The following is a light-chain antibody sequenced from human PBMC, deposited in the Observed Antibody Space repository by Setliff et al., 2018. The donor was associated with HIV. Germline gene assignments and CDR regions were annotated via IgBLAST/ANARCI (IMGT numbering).Light chain of an antibody. V-gene: IGLV2-14*03. J-gene: IGLJ1*01. CDR1: SSDVGAYNY. CDR2: DVS. CDR3: SSYTSNNARV. Sequence: QSALTQPASVSGSPGQSITISCTGTSSDVGAYNYVSWYQQYPAKAPKLMIYDVSVRPSGVSTRFSGFKSGNTASLTISGLQAEDEADYYCSSYTSNNARVFGTGTKVTVL.